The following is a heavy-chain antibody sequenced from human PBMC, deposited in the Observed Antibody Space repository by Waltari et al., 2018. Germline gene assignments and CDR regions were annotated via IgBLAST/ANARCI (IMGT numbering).Heavy chain of an antibody. J-gene: IGHJ6*03. CDR3: ARGKTYYDFWSGYYPPPGNYYYYMDV. V-gene: IGHV4-59*01. D-gene: IGHD3-3*01. CDR2: IYYSGST. CDR1: GGSISSYY. Sequence: QVQLQESGPGLVKPSETLSLTCTVSGGSISSYYWSWIRQPPGKGLEWIGYIYYSGSTNYNPSLKSRVTISVDTSKNQFSLKLSSVTAADTAVYYCARGKTYYDFWSGYYPPPGNYYYYMDVWGKGTTVTISS.